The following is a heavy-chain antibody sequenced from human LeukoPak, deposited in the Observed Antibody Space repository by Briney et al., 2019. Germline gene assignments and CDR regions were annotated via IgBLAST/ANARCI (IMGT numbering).Heavy chain of an antibody. CDR2: IYYSGST. CDR1: GGSISSGGYY. J-gene: IGHJ4*02. CDR3: ASADTAMVVDY. Sequence: PSETLSLTCTVSGGSISSGGYYWRWLRQHPGKGLEWIGYIYYSGSTYYNPSLKSRVTISVDTSKNQFSLKLSSVTAADTAVYYCASADTAMVVDYWGQGTLVTVSS. V-gene: IGHV4-31*03. D-gene: IGHD5-18*01.